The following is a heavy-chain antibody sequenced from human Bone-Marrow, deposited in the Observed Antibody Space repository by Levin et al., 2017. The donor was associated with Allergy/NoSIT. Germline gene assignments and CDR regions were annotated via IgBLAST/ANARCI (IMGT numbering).Heavy chain of an antibody. D-gene: IGHD3-22*01. CDR3: TQSLHSNCYSPIEY. Sequence: QPGESLKISCAVSGFTFSNYAMTWVRQAPGKGLEWVSVISGSGDNTYYADSVKGRFTISRDNSKSTLYLQMNSLRAEDTAVYYCTQSLHSNCYSPIEYWGQGTLVTVSS. CDR1: GFTFSNYA. CDR2: ISGSGDNT. J-gene: IGHJ4*02. V-gene: IGHV3-23*01.